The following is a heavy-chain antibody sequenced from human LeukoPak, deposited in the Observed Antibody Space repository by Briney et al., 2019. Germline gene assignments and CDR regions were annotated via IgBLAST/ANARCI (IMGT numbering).Heavy chain of an antibody. Sequence: GGSLRLSCAASGFTFSSYAMNWVRQAPGKGLEWVSAISDSGGSTYYADSVKGRFTISRDNSKNTLYLQMSSLRAEDTAVYYCVKDLPPDDYGSGSYSFWGQGTLVTVSS. V-gene: IGHV3-23*01. CDR1: GFTFSSYA. CDR2: ISDSGGST. J-gene: IGHJ4*02. D-gene: IGHD3-10*01. CDR3: VKDLPPDDYGSGSYSF.